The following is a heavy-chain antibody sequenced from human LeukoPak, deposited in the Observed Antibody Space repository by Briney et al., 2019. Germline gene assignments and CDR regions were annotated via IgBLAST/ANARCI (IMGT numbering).Heavy chain of an antibody. Sequence: GGSLRLSCAASGFTFSSYAMSWVRQAPGKGLEWVSAISGSGGSTYCADSVKGRFTISRDNSKNTLYLQMNSLRAEDTAVYYCAKRGRGYSYGYFGYYFDYWGQGTLVTVSS. V-gene: IGHV3-23*01. J-gene: IGHJ4*02. D-gene: IGHD5-18*01. CDR3: AKRGRGYSYGYFGYYFDY. CDR2: ISGSGGST. CDR1: GFTFSSYA.